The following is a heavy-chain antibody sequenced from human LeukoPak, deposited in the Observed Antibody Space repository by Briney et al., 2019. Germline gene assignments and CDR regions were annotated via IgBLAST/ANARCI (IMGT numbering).Heavy chain of an antibody. V-gene: IGHV3-64D*06. J-gene: IGHJ4*02. D-gene: IGHD3-10*01. Sequence: TGGSLRLSCSASGFTFSRYAMHWVRQAPGKGLEYVSAISSNGGSTYYADSVKGRFTISRDNSRNTLHLQMSSLRVEDTAVYYCVKDSSSGSYFDCWGQGTLVTVSS. CDR2: ISSNGGST. CDR3: VKDSSSGSYFDC. CDR1: GFTFSRYA.